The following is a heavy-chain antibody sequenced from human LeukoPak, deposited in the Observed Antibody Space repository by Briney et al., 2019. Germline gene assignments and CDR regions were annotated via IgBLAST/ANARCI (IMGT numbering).Heavy chain of an antibody. J-gene: IGHJ4*02. V-gene: IGHV1-2*02. CDR1: GYTFTGYY. D-gene: IGHD4-23*01. CDR2: INANSGGT. CDR3: ARQGYGGHSRGAADY. Sequence: ASVKVSCKASGYTFTGYYLHWVRQAPGQGLEWMGWINANSGGTSYAQRFQGRVTMTRDTSIRTAYMELTRLRSDDTAVYYCARQGYGGHSRGAADYWGQGTLVTVSS.